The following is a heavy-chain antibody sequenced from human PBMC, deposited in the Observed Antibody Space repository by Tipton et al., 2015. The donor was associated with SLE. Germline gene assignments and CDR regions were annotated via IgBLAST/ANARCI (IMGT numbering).Heavy chain of an antibody. J-gene: IGHJ3*01. CDR2: ISHTGNT. CDR3: ARERKYVVRLREVVAPDL. CDR1: GASISDGAYY. V-gene: IGHV4-31*02. Sequence: LRLSCTVSGASISDGAYYWRWIRQHQGKGLEYIGYISHTGNTYSKPSLKSRVTMSVDTSKNQVALKLDYVTAADTAVYYCARERKYVVRLREVVAPDLWGQGTVVTVSS. D-gene: IGHD2-15*01.